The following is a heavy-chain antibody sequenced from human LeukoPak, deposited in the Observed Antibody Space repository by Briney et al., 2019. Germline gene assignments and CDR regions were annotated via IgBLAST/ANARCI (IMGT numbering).Heavy chain of an antibody. J-gene: IGHJ4*02. CDR3: AKEEYGDRRHSN. CDR2: INPSGGST. V-gene: IGHV1-46*01. D-gene: IGHD4-17*01. Sequence: ASVKVSCKASGYTFTSYYMHWVRQAPGQGLEWMGIINPSGGSTSYAQKFQGRVTMTRDMSTNTAYMELSRLRSDDTAVYYCAKEEYGDRRHSNWGQGTLVTVSS. CDR1: GYTFTSYY.